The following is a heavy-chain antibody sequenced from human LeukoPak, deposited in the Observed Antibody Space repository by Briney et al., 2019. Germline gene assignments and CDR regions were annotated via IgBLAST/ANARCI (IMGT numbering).Heavy chain of an antibody. CDR1: GVSISSTYYY. V-gene: IGHV4-39*01. J-gene: IGHJ4*02. D-gene: IGHD5-18*01. CDR3: ARHDSGYSYGFDY. CDR2: IYFSGST. Sequence: KSSETLSLTCTVSGVSISSTYYYWGWIRQPPGQGLEWIGSIYFSGSTYYNPSLKSRVTISVDTSKNQFSLKVSSVTAADTAVYYCARHDSGYSYGFDYWGQGTLVTVSS.